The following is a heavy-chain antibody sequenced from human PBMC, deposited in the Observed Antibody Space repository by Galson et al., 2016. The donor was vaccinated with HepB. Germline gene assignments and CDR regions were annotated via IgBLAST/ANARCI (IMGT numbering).Heavy chain of an antibody. D-gene: IGHD6-19*01. CDR1: GFAFKNYA. CDR3: AKDAVAMNGVADAFDL. V-gene: IGHV3-23*01. J-gene: IGHJ3*01. Sequence: SLRLSCAASGFAFKNYAMNWVRQAPGKGLEWVSHIGGTGGPLEYADSVKGRFTGSRDDSKNTLYLQMNSLRDEDTAVYFCAKDAVAMNGVADAFDLWGQGTVVTVSS. CDR2: IGGTGGPL.